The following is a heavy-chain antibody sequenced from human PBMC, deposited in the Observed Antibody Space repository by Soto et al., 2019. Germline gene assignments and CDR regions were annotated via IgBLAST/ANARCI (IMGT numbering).Heavy chain of an antibody. CDR3: ARDLEWEPRGLFDY. D-gene: IGHD3-3*01. CDR1: GYTFTSYA. J-gene: IGHJ4*02. CDR2: INAGNGNT. Sequence: ASVKVSCKASGYTFTSYAMHWVRQAPGQRLEWMGWINAGNGNTKYSQKFQGRVTITRDTSASTAYMELSSLRSEDTAVYYCARDLEWEPRGLFDYWGKGTLVTVSS. V-gene: IGHV1-3*01.